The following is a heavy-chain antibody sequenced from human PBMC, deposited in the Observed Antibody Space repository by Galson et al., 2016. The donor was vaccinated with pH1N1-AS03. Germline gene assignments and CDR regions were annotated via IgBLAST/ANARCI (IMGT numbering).Heavy chain of an antibody. CDR3: AKDRVYDDSQWVFDY. D-gene: IGHD5/OR15-5a*01. CDR1: GFGLTSIA. CDR2: VVTSGDT. Sequence: SLRLSCAASGFGLTSIAMTWVRQAPGKGLEWVSGVVTSGDTYFADSVKGRFSISRDDSKNTMYLQMDSLGVEDTAIYYCAKDRVYDDSQWVFDYWGQGNPVTVSS. V-gene: IGHV3-23*01. J-gene: IGHJ4*02.